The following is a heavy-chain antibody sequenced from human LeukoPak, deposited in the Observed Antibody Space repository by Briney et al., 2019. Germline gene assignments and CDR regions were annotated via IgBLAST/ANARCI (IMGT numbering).Heavy chain of an antibody. Sequence: PGGSLRPSCAASGFTFSSYWMTWVRQAPGKGLEWVGNIKRDGSEKYYVDSVKGRFTISRGNAKNSLYLQMNSLRAEDTAVYYCARDLRFLEDYWGQGTLVTVSS. CDR1: GFTFSSYW. D-gene: IGHD3-3*01. CDR2: IKRDGSEK. J-gene: IGHJ4*02. V-gene: IGHV3-7*01. CDR3: ARDLRFLEDY.